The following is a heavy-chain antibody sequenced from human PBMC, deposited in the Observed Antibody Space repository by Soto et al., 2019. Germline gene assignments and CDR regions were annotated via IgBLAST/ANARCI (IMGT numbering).Heavy chain of an antibody. Sequence: VKVSCKASGYTFTGYYMHWVRQAPGQGLEWMGWISAYNGNTNYAQKLQGRVTMTTDTSTSTAYMELRSLRSDDTAVYYCALQGAYGDYDAFDIWGQGTMVTVSS. V-gene: IGHV1-18*04. D-gene: IGHD4-17*01. CDR2: ISAYNGNT. J-gene: IGHJ3*02. CDR1: GYTFTGYY. CDR3: ALQGAYGDYDAFDI.